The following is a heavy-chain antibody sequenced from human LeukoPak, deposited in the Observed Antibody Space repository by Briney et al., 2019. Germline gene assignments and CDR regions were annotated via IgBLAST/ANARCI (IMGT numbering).Heavy chain of an antibody. D-gene: IGHD3-10*01. CDR2: INSDGSST. J-gene: IGHJ3*02. CDR1: GFTFSSYW. CDR3: ATSHYYGSGSQI. V-gene: IGHV3-74*01. Sequence: GGSLRLSCAASGFTFSSYWMHWVRQAPGKSLVWVSRINSDGSSTSYADSVKGRFTISRDNAKNTLYLQMNSLRAEDTAVSYRATSHYYGSGSQIWGQGTMVTVSS.